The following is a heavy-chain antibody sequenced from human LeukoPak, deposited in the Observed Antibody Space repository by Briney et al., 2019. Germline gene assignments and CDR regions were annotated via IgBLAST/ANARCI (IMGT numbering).Heavy chain of an antibody. D-gene: IGHD6-6*01. V-gene: IGHV3-23*01. Sequence: GGPLRLSCAASPFTFSNYVMTWVRRGPGKGLEWVSSISSSGDSTYYADSVKGRFTISRDNSKNTLDLQMISLRAEDTAVYYCAKDLGIAARPVFDYWGQGILVSVSS. CDR1: PFTFSNYV. CDR2: ISSSGDST. J-gene: IGHJ4*02. CDR3: AKDLGIAARPVFDY.